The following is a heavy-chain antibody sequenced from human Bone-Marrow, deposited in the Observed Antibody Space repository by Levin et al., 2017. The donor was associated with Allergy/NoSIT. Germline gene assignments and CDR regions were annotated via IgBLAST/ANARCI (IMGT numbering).Heavy chain of an antibody. CDR3: ASMSFGNIVVVPAAIDWYFDL. J-gene: IGHJ2*01. CDR1: GGTFSSYA. D-gene: IGHD2-2*02. CDR2: IIPIFGTA. Sequence: KISCKASGGTFSSYAISWVRQAPGQGLEWMGGIIPIFGTANYAQKFQGRVTITADESTSTAYMELSSLRSEDTAVYYCASMSFGNIVVVPAAIDWYFDLWGRGTLVTVSS. V-gene: IGHV1-69*01.